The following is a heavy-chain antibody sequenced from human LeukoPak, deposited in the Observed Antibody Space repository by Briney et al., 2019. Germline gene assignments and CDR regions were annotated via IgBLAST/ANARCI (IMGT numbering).Heavy chain of an antibody. Sequence: GGTLRLSCAASGFTFSSYGTSWVRQAPGKGLEWVSAISGSGGSTYYADSVKGRFTISRDNSKTTLYLQMNSLRAGDTAVYYCVLFGDYESPDGFDIWGQGTMVTVSS. CDR2: ISGSGGST. CDR3: VLFGDYESPDGFDI. D-gene: IGHD4-17*01. CDR1: GFTFSSYG. J-gene: IGHJ3*02. V-gene: IGHV3-23*01.